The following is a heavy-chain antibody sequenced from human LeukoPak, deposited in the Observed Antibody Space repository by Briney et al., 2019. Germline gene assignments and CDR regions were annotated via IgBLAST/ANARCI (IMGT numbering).Heavy chain of an antibody. Sequence: SETLSLTCTVSGGSISSSSYYWGWIRQPPGKGLEWIGSIYYSGSTYYNPSLKSRVTISVDTSKNQFSLKLSSVTAADTAVYYCARALHWFDPWGQGTLVTVSS. V-gene: IGHV4-39*07. CDR1: GGSISSSSYY. J-gene: IGHJ5*02. CDR3: ARALHWFDP. CDR2: IYYSGST.